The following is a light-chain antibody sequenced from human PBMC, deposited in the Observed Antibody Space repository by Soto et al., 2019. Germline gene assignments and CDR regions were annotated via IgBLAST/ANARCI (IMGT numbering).Light chain of an antibody. CDR3: HQYGSSPPVT. CDR2: GAS. Sequence: ENVLTQSPGTLSLSPGERATLSCRASQSVSSSYLAWYQQKPGQAPRLLIYGASSRATGIPDRFSGSGSGTDFTLTISRLEPEDFAMYYCHQYGSSPPVTFGQGTRLESK. CDR1: QSVSSSY. V-gene: IGKV3-20*01. J-gene: IGKJ5*01.